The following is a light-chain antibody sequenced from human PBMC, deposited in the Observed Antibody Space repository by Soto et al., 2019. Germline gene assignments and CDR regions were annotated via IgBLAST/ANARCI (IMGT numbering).Light chain of an antibody. CDR2: GAS. Sequence: DIHLTQSPSSLSASVGDRVTITCRASESVGASLAWYQQKPGKAPKLLIHGASTADSDVPTRFSGSGSGTAFTLTISSLQPGDVGTYFCQQYNEYSTFGQGTRLEI. CDR3: QQYNEYST. CDR1: ESVGAS. V-gene: IGKV1-5*01. J-gene: IGKJ2*01.